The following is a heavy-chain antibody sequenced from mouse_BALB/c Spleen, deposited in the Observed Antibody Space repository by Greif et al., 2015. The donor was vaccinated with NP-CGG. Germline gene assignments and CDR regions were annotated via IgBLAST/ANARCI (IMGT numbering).Heavy chain of an antibody. Sequence: EVKLVESGGGLVKPGGSLKLSCAASGFAFSSYDMSWVRQTPEKRLEWVAYISSGGGSTYYPDTVKGRFTISRDNAKNTLYLQMSSLKSEDTAMYYCARHGIYDGYYWFAYWGQGTLVTVSA. J-gene: IGHJ3*01. CDR3: ARHGIYDGYYWFAY. V-gene: IGHV5-12-1*01. CDR2: ISSGGGST. CDR1: GFAFSSYD. D-gene: IGHD2-3*01.